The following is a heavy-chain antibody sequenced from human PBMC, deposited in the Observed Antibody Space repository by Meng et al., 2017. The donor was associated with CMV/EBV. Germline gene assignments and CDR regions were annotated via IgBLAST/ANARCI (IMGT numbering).Heavy chain of an antibody. Sequence: ASVKVSCKASGYTFTSYGISWVRQAPGQGLEWMGIINPSGGSTSYAQKFQGRVTMTRDTSTSTVYMELSSLRSEDTAVYYCANAVVRYNWFDPWGQGTLVTVSS. CDR3: ANAVVRYNWFDP. CDR2: INPSGGST. CDR1: GYTFTSYG. V-gene: IGHV1-46*01. J-gene: IGHJ5*02. D-gene: IGHD4-23*01.